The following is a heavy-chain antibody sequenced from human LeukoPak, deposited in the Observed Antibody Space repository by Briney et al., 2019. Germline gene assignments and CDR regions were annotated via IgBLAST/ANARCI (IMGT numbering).Heavy chain of an antibody. CDR1: GFIFSDYG. V-gene: IGHV3-33*06. CDR3: AKDIQRGFDYTNSLDY. D-gene: IGHD4-11*01. CDR2: IWSDATNQ. J-gene: IGHJ4*02. Sequence: PGGSLRLSCAASGFIFSDYGMHWVRQAPGKGLEWVAVIWSDATNQYYADSVGGRFAISRDDSTSMVYLQMNSLRAEDTAVYFCAKDIQRGFDYTNSLDYWGQGTLVTVSS.